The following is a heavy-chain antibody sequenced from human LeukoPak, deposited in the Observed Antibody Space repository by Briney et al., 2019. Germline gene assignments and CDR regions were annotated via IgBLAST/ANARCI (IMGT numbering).Heavy chain of an antibody. V-gene: IGHV4-59*08. J-gene: IGHJ3*02. CDR1: GGSISSYY. CDR3: ARHFIDYYDSSGYYHDAFDI. Sequence: SETLSLTCTVSGGSISSYYWSWIRQPPGKGLEWIGYIYYSGSTNCNPSLKSRVTISVDTSKNQFSLKLSSVTAADTAVYYCARHFIDYYDSSGYYHDAFDIWGQGTMVTVSS. D-gene: IGHD3-22*01. CDR2: IYYSGST.